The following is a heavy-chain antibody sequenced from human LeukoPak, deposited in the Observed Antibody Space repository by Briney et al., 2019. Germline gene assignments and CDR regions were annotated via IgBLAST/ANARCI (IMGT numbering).Heavy chain of an antibody. CDR1: GFTFGSSA. D-gene: IGHD6-13*01. CDR2: FSRSGPDT. J-gene: IGHJ4*02. CDR3: AKGSLGSWYYFDY. Sequence: GGSLRLSCAASGFTFGSSAMSWVRQAPGKGPEWVSTFSRSGPDTYYADSVKGRFTIFRDNSKNTLYLQMSSLRAEDTAVYYCAKGSLGSWYYFDYWGQGTLVTVSS. V-gene: IGHV3-23*01.